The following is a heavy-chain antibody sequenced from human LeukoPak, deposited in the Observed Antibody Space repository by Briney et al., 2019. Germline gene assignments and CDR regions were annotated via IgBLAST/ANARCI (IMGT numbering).Heavy chain of an antibody. Sequence: GESLQISCKGSGYSFTSYWIGWVRQMPGKGLEWMGIIYPGDSDATYSPSFQGQVTISADKSISTAYLQWSSLKASDTAMYYCARRGYYDSSGYLGYFDLWGRGTLVTVSS. CDR1: GYSFTSYW. D-gene: IGHD3-22*01. CDR3: ARRGYYDSSGYLGYFDL. CDR2: IYPGDSDA. V-gene: IGHV5-51*01. J-gene: IGHJ2*01.